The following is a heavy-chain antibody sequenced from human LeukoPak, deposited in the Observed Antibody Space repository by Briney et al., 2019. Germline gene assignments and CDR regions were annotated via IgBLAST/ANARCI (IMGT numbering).Heavy chain of an antibody. D-gene: IGHD3-10*01. V-gene: IGHV4-38-2*02. Sequence: SETLSLTCTVSGYSISSGYYWGWIRQPPGKGLEWIGSIYHSGSTYYNPSLKSRVTISVDTSKNQFSLKLSSVTAADTAVYYCASDYYGSGSPGFDPWGQGTLVTVSS. J-gene: IGHJ5*02. CDR3: ASDYYGSGSPGFDP. CDR2: IYHSGST. CDR1: GYSISSGYY.